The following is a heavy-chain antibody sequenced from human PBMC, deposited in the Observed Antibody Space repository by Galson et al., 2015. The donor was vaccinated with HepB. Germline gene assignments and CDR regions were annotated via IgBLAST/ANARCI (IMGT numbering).Heavy chain of an antibody. D-gene: IGHD1-1*01. CDR1: GGSLSSSNYY. J-gene: IGHJ4*02. CDR2: ISYSGRT. Sequence: TLSLTCTVSGGSLSSSNYYWGWIRQPPGKGLEYIGSISYSGRTYYNPSLKSRLTISVDTSKNQFSLELRSVTASDTAVYYCARDNDPRGFDYWGQGALVTVSS. V-gene: IGHV4-39*07. CDR3: ARDNDPRGFDY.